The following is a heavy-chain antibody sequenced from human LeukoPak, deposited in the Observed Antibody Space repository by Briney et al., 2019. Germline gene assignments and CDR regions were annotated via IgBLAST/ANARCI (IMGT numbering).Heavy chain of an antibody. CDR1: GYSISSGYY. Sequence: PSETLSLTCTVSGYSISSGYYWGWIRQPPGKGLEWIGSIYHSGSTYYNPSLKSRVTISVDTSKNQFSLKLSSVTAADTAVYYCASGTRKHYDFWSGYYMHAFDIWGQGTMVTVSS. D-gene: IGHD3-3*01. CDR3: ASGTRKHYDFWSGYYMHAFDI. J-gene: IGHJ3*02. V-gene: IGHV4-38-2*02. CDR2: IYHSGST.